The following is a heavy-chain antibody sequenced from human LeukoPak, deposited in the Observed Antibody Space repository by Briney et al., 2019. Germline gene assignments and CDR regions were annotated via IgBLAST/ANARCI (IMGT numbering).Heavy chain of an antibody. D-gene: IGHD3-3*01. CDR1: GYTLTELS. J-gene: IGHJ6*02. CDR3: ATLQPTITIFGVVIMPHYYYYGMDV. Sequence: SVKVSCKVSGYTLTELSMHWVRQAPGKGLEWMGGFDPEDGETIYAQKFQGRVTTTEDTSTDTAYMELSSLRSEDTAVYYCATLQPTITIFGVVIMPHYYYYGMDVWGQGTTVTVSS. V-gene: IGHV1-24*01. CDR2: FDPEDGET.